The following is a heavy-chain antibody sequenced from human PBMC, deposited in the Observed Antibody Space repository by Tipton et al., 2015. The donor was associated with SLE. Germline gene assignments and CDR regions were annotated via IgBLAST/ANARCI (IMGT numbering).Heavy chain of an antibody. Sequence: LSCTVSGGSITSYCWSWIRQPPGKGLEWIGYICYSGSTNYNPSLKSRVTISVDTSKNQFSLKLRSVTAADTAVYYCARVPPAGYFDYWGQGTLVTVSS. CDR2: ICYSGST. V-gene: IGHV4-59*01. J-gene: IGHJ4*02. CDR3: ARVPPAGYFDY. CDR1: GGSITSYC. D-gene: IGHD3-10*01.